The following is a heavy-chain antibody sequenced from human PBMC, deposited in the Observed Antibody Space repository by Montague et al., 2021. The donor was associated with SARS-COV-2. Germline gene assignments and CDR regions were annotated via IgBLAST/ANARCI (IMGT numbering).Heavy chain of an antibody. CDR3: ARRGGHCENSTCYYYYGMDV. V-gene: IGHV3-48*03. D-gene: IGHD2-21*01. CDR1: TFTFSSCE. J-gene: IGHJ6*02. Sequence: SLRLPCAASTFTFSSCEMNWVRQAPGKGLEWVSYISSSGTVVHYADSVKGRFTISRDNGKNSLSLHMKSLRAEDTAVYYCARRGGHCENSTCYYYYGMDVWGQGTTVTVSS. CDR2: ISSSGTVV.